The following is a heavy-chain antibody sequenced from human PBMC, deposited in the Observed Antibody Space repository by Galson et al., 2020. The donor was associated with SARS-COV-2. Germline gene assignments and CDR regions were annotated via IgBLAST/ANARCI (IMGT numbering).Heavy chain of an antibody. D-gene: IGHD6-6*01. J-gene: IGHJ6*02. V-gene: IGHV1-2*02. CDR2: INPNSGGT. CDR3: ARQLSAASYYYYGMDV. Sequence: ASVKVSCKASGYTFTGYYMHWVRQAPGQGLEWMGWINPNSGGTNYAQKFQGRVTMTRDTSISTAYMELSRLRSDDTAVYYCARQLSAASYYYYGMDVWGQGTTVTVSS. CDR1: GYTFTGYY.